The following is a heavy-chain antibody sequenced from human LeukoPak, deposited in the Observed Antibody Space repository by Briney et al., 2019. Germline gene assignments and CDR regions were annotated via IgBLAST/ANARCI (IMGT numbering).Heavy chain of an antibody. V-gene: IGHV3-48*03. CDR1: GFTFSSYE. CDR2: ISSSVSTI. D-gene: IGHD3-16*01. J-gene: IGHJ4*02. CDR3: AGDVWPFGTY. Sequence: GGSLRLSCAASGFTFSSYEMNWVRQAPEKGLEWISYISSSVSTIYYADSVRGRFTISRDNAMNSLYLQMNSLRAEDTAVYYCAGDVWPFGTYWGQGTLVTVSS.